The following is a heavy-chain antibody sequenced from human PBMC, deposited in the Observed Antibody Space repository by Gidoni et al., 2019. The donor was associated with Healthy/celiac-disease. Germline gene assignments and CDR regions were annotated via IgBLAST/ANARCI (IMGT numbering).Heavy chain of an antibody. CDR2: VNHSGST. V-gene: IGHV4-34*01. CDR3: ARGGDQLLWTGYSSGWYPGYFDY. J-gene: IGHJ4*02. CDR1: GGSFSGYS. D-gene: IGHD6-19*01. Sequence: QVQLQQWGAGLLKPSETLSLTCAVYGGSFSGYSWRWIRQPPGKGLEWIGEVNHSGSTNYNPSLKSRVTISVDTSKNQFSLKLSSVTAADTAVYYCARGGDQLLWTGYSSGWYPGYFDYWGQGTLVTVSS.